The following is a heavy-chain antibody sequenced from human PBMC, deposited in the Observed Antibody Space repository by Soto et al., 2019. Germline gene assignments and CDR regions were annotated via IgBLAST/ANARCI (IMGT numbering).Heavy chain of an antibody. CDR1: GFTLSTYA. CDR3: ARGNTGYDYGFFEY. Sequence: ASVKVSCKTSGFTLSTYAMHWVRQAPGQSPEWMGWIAAVNGKTAYSPKFQGRVTLTTDTSASTANMDLTSLRSEDTAVYYCARGNTGYDYGFFEYWGQGTLVTVSS. D-gene: IGHD5-12*01. CDR2: IAAVNGKT. V-gene: IGHV1-3*01. J-gene: IGHJ4*02.